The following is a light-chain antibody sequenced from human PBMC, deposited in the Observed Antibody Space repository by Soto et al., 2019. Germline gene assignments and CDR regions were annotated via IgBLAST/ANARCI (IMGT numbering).Light chain of an antibody. CDR1: QSVTSSY. CDR2: GAS. V-gene: IGKV3-20*01. CDR3: QQYSTSRLT. J-gene: IGKJ4*01. Sequence: EIVLTQSPGTLSLSPGERATLSCRASQSVTSSYLAWYQQKPGQAPRLLISGASSRATGIPDRFSGSGSGTDFTLTTSRLEPADLAVYYCQQYSTSRLTFGGGTKVEIK.